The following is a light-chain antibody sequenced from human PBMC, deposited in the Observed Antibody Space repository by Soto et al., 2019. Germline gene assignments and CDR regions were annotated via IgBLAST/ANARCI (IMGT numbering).Light chain of an antibody. CDR3: QHYDWSLTWT. CDR2: GAS. J-gene: IGKJ1*01. V-gene: IGKV3-20*01. CDR1: QPVSPSF. Sequence: EVVLTQSPGTLSLSPGERVTLSCRASQPVSPSFLAWYQQKGGQAPRLLIYGASTRSSGVPDRFSGSGSGTDFTLTISELEPEDFAVYYCQHYDWSLTWTFGPGTKVDIK.